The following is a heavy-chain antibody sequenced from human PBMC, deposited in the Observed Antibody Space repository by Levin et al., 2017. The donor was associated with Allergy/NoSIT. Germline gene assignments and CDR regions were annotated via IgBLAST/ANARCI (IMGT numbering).Heavy chain of an antibody. J-gene: IGHJ3*02. Sequence: TGGSLRLSCAASGFTFSDAWMSWVRQAPGKGLEWVGRIKSKTDGGTTDYAAPVKGRFTISGDDSKNTLNLQMNSLKSEDTAVYYCTRVGAYGDYRDAFDIWGQGTMVTVSS. CDR2: IKSKTDGGTT. D-gene: IGHD4-17*01. V-gene: IGHV3-15*01. CDR1: GFTFSDAW. CDR3: TRVGAYGDYRDAFDI.